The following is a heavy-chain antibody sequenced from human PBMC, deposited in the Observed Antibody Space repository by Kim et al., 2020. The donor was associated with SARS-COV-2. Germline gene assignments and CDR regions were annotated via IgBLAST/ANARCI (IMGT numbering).Heavy chain of an antibody. CDR2: IWHDGSNK. Sequence: GGSLRLSCVASGFTFSTYGMHWVRQAPGKGLEWVAVIWHDGSNKYYVDSVKGRFTISRDNSKKTLNLQMNSLRGEDTAVYYCARGSAAGLDYWGQGTLVT. D-gene: IGHD2-15*01. CDR3: ARGSAAGLDY. J-gene: IGHJ4*02. CDR1: GFTFSTYG. V-gene: IGHV3-33*01.